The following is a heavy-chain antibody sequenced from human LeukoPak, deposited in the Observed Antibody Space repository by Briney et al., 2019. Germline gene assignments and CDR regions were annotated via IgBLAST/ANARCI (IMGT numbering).Heavy chain of an antibody. V-gene: IGHV3-23*01. Sequence: GGSLRLSCVASGFTFSNYLMNWVRQAPGKGLEWVSGISHSGSSIYYADSVKGPFTISRDNSKNTLYLQMDRLRVEDTAVYYCAMALDYWGQGTLVTVSS. CDR2: ISHSGSSI. CDR3: AMALDY. J-gene: IGHJ4*02. CDR1: GFTFSNYL.